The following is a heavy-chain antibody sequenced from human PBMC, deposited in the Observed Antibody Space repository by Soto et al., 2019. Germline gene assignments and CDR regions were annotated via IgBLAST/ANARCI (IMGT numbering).Heavy chain of an antibody. Sequence: QVELVQSGAEVKKPGSSVNVSCQASEDTFRNYAISWVRQAPGQGLEWMGGIIPIFGTANYAQKFQVRVTVTADASANAVYLELSSLSSEDTAVYYCASTKYDSSAYYYWYLGLWGRGTLVTVSS. CDR1: EDTFRNYA. V-gene: IGHV1-69*01. J-gene: IGHJ2*01. CDR3: ASTKYDSSAYYYWYLGL. CDR2: IIPIFGTA. D-gene: IGHD3-22*01.